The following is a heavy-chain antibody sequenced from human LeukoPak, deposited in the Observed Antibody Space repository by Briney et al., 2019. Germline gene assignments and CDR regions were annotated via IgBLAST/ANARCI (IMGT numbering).Heavy chain of an antibody. CDR2: ISSSSSYI. CDR3: ARDFGGSSSGY. Sequence: GGSLRLFCAASGFTFSSYSMNWVRQASGKGLEWVSSISSSSSYIYYADSVKGRFTISRDNAKNSLYLQMNSLRAEDTAVYYCARDFGGSSSGYWGQGTLVTVSS. V-gene: IGHV3-21*01. CDR1: GFTFSSYS. J-gene: IGHJ4*02. D-gene: IGHD6-6*01.